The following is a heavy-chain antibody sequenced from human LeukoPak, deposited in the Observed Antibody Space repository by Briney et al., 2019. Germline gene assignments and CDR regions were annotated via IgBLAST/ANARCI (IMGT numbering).Heavy chain of an antibody. D-gene: IGHD3-10*01. Sequence: ASVKVSCKASGYSFTGYNIHWVRQAPGQGLEWMGRINPNSGGTNYAQKFQGRVTMTRDTSISTAYMELSRLRSDDTAVYYCARSMVRGVNDYWGQGTLVTVSS. V-gene: IGHV1-2*06. CDR3: ARSMVRGVNDY. CDR2: INPNSGGT. J-gene: IGHJ4*02. CDR1: GYSFTGYN.